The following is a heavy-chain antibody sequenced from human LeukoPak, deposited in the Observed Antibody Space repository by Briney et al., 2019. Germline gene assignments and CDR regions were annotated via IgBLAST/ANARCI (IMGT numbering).Heavy chain of an antibody. V-gene: IGHV1-2*02. J-gene: IGHJ4*02. Sequence: ASVKVSCKASGYTFSDYYMHWVRQAPGQGLEWMGWINPNTGGTNYAQKFQGRVTMTRDTSISTGYVELSRLRADDTAVYYCARHYSSALHYWGQGTLVTVSS. CDR2: INPNTGGT. CDR1: GYTFSDYY. CDR3: ARHYSSALHY. D-gene: IGHD6-25*01.